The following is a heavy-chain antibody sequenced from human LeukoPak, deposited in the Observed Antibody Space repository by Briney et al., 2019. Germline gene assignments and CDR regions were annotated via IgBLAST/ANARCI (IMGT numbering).Heavy chain of an antibody. CDR3: AVYYYDSRGYLFDY. CDR1: GDSISSYY. D-gene: IGHD3-22*01. CDR2: IYASGST. Sequence: SETLSLTCTVSGDSISSYYWSWIRQPAGKGLEWIGRIYASGSTNYNPSLKSRVTISVDTSKNQFSLKLSSVTAADTAVYYCAVYYYDSRGYLFDYWGQGTLVTVSS. V-gene: IGHV4-4*07. J-gene: IGHJ4*02.